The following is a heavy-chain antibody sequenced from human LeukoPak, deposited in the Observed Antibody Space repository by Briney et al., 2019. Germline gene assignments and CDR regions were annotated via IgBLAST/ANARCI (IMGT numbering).Heavy chain of an antibody. J-gene: IGHJ4*02. V-gene: IGHV3-21*01. Sequence: PGGSLRLSGAASGFTFSSYSMNWVRQAPGKGLEWVSSISSSSSYIYYADSVKGRFTISRDNAKNSLYLQMNSLRAEDTAVYYCARLGPNWRYFDYWGQGTLVTVSS. CDR2: ISSSSSYI. CDR3: ARLGPNWRYFDY. CDR1: GFTFSSYS. D-gene: IGHD1-1*01.